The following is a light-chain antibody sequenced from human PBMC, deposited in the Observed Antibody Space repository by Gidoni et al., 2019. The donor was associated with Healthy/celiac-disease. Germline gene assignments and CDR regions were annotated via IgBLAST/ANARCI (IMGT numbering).Light chain of an antibody. V-gene: IGLV1-40*01. CDR3: QSYDSSLSGPYV. CDR2: GNS. CDR1: SSNIGAGYD. Sequence: QSVLTQPPSVSGAPGQRVTISCTGSSSNIGAGYDVHWYQPLPGTAPKLLLYGNSNRPSGVPDRFSGSKSGTSASLAITGLQAEDEADYYCQSYDSSLSGPYVFGTGTKVTVL. J-gene: IGLJ1*01.